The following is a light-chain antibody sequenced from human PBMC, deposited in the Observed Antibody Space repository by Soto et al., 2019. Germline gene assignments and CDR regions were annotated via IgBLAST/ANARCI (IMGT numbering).Light chain of an antibody. J-gene: IGLJ1*01. CDR1: SSDVGNYKY. Sequence: QSVLTQPASVSGSPGQSITISCTGTSSDVGNYKYVSWYQQHPGKAPKLMIYAVTDRPSGVSSRFSGSKSGNTASLTISGLQAEDEADYYCSSYTSSSTLFGTGTKVTVL. V-gene: IGLV2-14*01. CDR3: SSYTSSSTL. CDR2: AVT.